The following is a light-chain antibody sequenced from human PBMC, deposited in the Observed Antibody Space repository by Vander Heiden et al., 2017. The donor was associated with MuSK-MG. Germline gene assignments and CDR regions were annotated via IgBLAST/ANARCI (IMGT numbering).Light chain of an antibody. CDR2: DGS. CDR3: QQFENLPRT. J-gene: IGKJ4*02. Sequence: DIQLPQSPSSLSASIGDRIAILCQASQDIATYLNWYQQKPGKAPKFRIYDGSTLETGVPSRRSGSASGKDFSLTSSSLQTEDIATYYCQQFENLPRTFGEGTKVEIK. V-gene: IGKV1-33*01. CDR1: QDIATY.